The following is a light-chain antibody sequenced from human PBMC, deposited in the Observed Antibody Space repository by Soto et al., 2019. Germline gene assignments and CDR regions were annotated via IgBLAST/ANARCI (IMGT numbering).Light chain of an antibody. Sequence: QSVLTQPPSASGSPGQSVTISCTGTSSDVGGYNYVSWYQQHPGKAPKLMIYEVNKRPSGVPDRFSGSKSGNTASLTVSGLQAEDEADYYCSSYAGSNSYVVFGGVTKVTVL. CDR2: EVN. CDR3: SSYAGSNSYVV. V-gene: IGLV2-8*01. CDR1: SSDVGGYNY. J-gene: IGLJ2*01.